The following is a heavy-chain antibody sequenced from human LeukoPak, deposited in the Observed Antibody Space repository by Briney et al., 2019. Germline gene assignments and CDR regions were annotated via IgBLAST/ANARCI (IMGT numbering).Heavy chain of an antibody. J-gene: IGHJ5*02. CDR2: MYYGGNT. D-gene: IGHD3-3*01. Sequence: SETLSLTCTVSGGSISSNNYYWGWIRQPPGKGLEWIGSMYYGGNTYYNPSLKSRVTMSADTSKNQFSLKLNSVTAADTAVYYCARVLIISNWFHPWGQGTLVTVSS. V-gene: IGHV4-39*01. CDR1: GGSISSNNYY. CDR3: ARVLIISNWFHP.